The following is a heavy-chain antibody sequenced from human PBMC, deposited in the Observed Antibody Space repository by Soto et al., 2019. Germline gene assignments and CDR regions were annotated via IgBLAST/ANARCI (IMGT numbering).Heavy chain of an antibody. V-gene: IGHV4-34*01. Sequence: SETLSLTCAVYGGSFSGYYWSWIRQPPGKGLEWIGEINHSGSTNYNPSLKSRVTISVDTSKNQFSLDLSSVTAADTAVYYCARAGSGSSSDWYFDYWGQGTLVTVSS. CDR3: ARAGSGSSSDWYFDY. J-gene: IGHJ4*02. CDR1: GGSFSGYY. D-gene: IGHD3-10*01. CDR2: INHSGST.